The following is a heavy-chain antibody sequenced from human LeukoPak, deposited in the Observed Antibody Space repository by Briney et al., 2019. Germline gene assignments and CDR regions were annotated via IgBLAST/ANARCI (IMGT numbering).Heavy chain of an antibody. D-gene: IGHD4-23*01. CDR1: GFTFSSYG. Sequence: GGSLRLSCAASGFTFSSYGMHWVRQAPGKGLEWVAVISYDGSNKYYADSVKGRFTISRDNSKNTLYPQMNSLRAEDTAVYYCAIPNPTGTVAQEKFDYWGQGTLVTVSS. CDR3: AIPNPTGTVAQEKFDY. CDR2: ISYDGSNK. V-gene: IGHV3-30*03. J-gene: IGHJ4*02.